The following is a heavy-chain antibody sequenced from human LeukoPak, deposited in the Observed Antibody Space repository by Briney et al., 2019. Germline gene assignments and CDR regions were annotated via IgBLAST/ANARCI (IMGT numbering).Heavy chain of an antibody. Sequence: GGSLRLSCAASGFTFSSYAMSWVRQAPGKGLEWVSAISGSGGSTYYADSVKGRFTISRDNSKNTLYLQMNSLRAEDTAGYYCAKDRKYQPNYDYWGQGTLVTVSS. V-gene: IGHV3-23*01. CDR2: ISGSGGST. J-gene: IGHJ4*02. CDR1: GFTFSSYA. CDR3: AKDRKYQPNYDY. D-gene: IGHD2-2*01.